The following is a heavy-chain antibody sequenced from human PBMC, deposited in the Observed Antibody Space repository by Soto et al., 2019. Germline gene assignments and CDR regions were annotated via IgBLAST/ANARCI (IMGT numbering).Heavy chain of an antibody. D-gene: IGHD5-18*01. Sequence: GGSLRLSCAASGFTFSSYSMNWVRQAPGKGLEWVSYISSSSSTIYYADSVKGRFTISRDNAKNSLYLQMNSLRDEDTAVYYCARVVDTAMDHYYYGMDVWGQGTTVTVSS. CDR1: GFTFSSYS. V-gene: IGHV3-48*02. J-gene: IGHJ6*02. CDR3: ARVVDTAMDHYYYGMDV. CDR2: ISSSSSTI.